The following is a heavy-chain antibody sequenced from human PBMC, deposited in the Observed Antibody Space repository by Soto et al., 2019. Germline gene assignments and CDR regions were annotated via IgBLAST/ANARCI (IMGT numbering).Heavy chain of an antibody. CDR3: ARGSHSSFDY. V-gene: IGHV6-1*01. CDR2: AYYRSSWYN. J-gene: IGHJ4*02. D-gene: IGHD6-19*01. CDR1: GDSLSTNGVA. Sequence: PSQTLSLTCVISGDSLSTNGVAWNWIRQSPSRGLEWLGRAYYRSSWYNDYATSVKSRITINLDTSKNKFSLQLDSVTPEDTAVYFCARGSHSSFDYWGQGTVVTVSS.